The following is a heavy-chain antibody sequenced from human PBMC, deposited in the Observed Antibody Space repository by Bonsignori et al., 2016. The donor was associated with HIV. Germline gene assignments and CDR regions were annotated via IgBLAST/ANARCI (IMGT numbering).Heavy chain of an antibody. CDR2: ISGSGGST. CDR3: AKGILTMIVVRFDY. Sequence: WIRQPPGKGLEWVSAISGSGGSTYYADSVKGRFTISRDNSKNTLYLQMNSLRAEDTAVYYCAKGILTMIVVRFDYWGQGTLVTVSS. J-gene: IGHJ4*02. D-gene: IGHD3-22*01. V-gene: IGHV3-23*01.